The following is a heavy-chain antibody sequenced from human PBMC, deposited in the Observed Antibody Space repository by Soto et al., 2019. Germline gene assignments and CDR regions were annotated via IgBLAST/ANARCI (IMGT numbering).Heavy chain of an antibody. J-gene: IGHJ3*02. V-gene: IGHV1-18*01. Sequence: ASVKVSCKASGYTFTSYGISWVRQAPGQGLEWMGWISAYNGNTNYAQKLQGRVTMTTDTSTSTAYMELRSLRSDDTAVYYCVIGLEVVVITGPDNDAVDIWGQGTMVTVSS. CDR3: VIGLEVVVITGPDNDAVDI. CDR2: ISAYNGNT. D-gene: IGHD3-22*01. CDR1: GYTFTSYG.